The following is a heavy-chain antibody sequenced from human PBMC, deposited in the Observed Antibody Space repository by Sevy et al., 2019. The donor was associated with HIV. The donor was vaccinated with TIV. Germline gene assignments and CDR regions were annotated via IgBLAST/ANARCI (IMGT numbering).Heavy chain of an antibody. CDR1: GGSISSGGYY. CDR2: IYYSGST. Sequence: SETLSLTCTVSGGSISSGGYYWSWIRQHPGKGLEWIGYIYYSGSTYYNPSLKSRVTISVDTSKNQFSLKLSSVTAADTAVYYCARMVLAYSSSRSPQYNWFDPWGQGTLVTVSS. D-gene: IGHD6-6*01. V-gene: IGHV4-31*03. J-gene: IGHJ5*02. CDR3: ARMVLAYSSSRSPQYNWFDP.